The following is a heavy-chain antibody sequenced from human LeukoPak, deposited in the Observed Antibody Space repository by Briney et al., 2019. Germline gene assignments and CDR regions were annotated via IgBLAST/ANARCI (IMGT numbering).Heavy chain of an antibody. J-gene: IGHJ4*02. D-gene: IGHD3-10*01. CDR1: GFTFSTDG. CDR2: VSFDSNNL. V-gene: IGHV3-33*05. CDR3: SVAQLPSHGLGNFYFDY. Sequence: PGGSLRLSCVAPGFTFSTDGMHWVRQAPGKGLEWVAVVSFDSNNLSYADSVKGRFTISRDNSKNNMSLQMNSLRGGAAAAYYSSVAQLPSHGLGNFYFDYWGQGTLVTVSS.